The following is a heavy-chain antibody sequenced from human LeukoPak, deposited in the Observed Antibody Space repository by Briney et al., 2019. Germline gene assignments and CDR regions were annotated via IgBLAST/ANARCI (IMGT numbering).Heavy chain of an antibody. V-gene: IGHV3-23*01. CDR1: GLTFSDYS. CDR3: AKDAAGPEY. J-gene: IGHJ4*02. D-gene: IGHD6-13*01. CDR2: IRAGGGST. Sequence: PGGSLRLSCAAAGLTFSDYSMTWVRQAARKVLFWVSGIRAGGGSTYYADSVKGRFSISRDNSRNTLYLQMNSLRAEETAVYYCAKDAAGPEYWGQGTLVTVSP.